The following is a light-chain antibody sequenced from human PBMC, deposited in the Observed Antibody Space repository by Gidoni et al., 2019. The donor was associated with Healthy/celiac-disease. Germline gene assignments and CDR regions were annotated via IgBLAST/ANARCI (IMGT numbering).Light chain of an antibody. V-gene: IGLV3-25*03. J-gene: IGLJ2*01. CDR1: ALPKQY. CDR3: QSADSSGTSVV. Sequence: SYELPQPPSVSVSPGQTARITCSGDALPKQYAYWYQQKPGQAPVLVIYKDSERLSGIPERFSGSSSGTTVTLTISGVQAEDEADYYCQSADSSGTSVVFGGGTKLTVL. CDR2: KDS.